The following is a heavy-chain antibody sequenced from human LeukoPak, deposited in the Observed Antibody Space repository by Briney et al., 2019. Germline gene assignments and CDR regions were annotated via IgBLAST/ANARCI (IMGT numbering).Heavy chain of an antibody. V-gene: IGHV1-69-2*01. CDR1: GYTFTDYY. Sequence: ASVKVSCKVSGYTFTDYYMHWVQQAPGKGLEWMGLVDPEDGETIYAEKFQGRVTITADTSIGTAYMELSSLRSEDTAVYYCATLGFDYWGQGTLVTVSS. CDR2: VDPEDGET. J-gene: IGHJ4*02. CDR3: ATLGFDY.